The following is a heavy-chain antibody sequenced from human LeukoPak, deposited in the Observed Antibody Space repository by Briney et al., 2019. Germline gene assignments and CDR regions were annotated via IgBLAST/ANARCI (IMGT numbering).Heavy chain of an antibody. J-gene: IGHJ4*02. CDR1: GFTFSDYW. D-gene: IGHD2-2*01. CDR3: ARDGLYCSSTSCYGRY. Sequence: GGSLRLSCAASGFTFSDYWMSWVRQAPGKGLEWVANIKQDGSEKYYVDSVKGRFTISRDNAKNSLYLQMNSLRAEDTAVYYCARDGLYCSSTSCYGRYWGQGTLVTVSS. CDR2: IKQDGSEK. V-gene: IGHV3-7*01.